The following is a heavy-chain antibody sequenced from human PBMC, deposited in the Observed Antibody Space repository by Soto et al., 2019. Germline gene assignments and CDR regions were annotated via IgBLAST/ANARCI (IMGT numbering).Heavy chain of an antibody. CDR2: ISGSGGST. V-gene: IGHV3-23*01. D-gene: IGHD2-8*01. CDR3: AKGVLYPGYYFDY. CDR1: GFTFSSYA. J-gene: IGHJ4*02. Sequence: GSLRLSCAASGFTFSSYAMSWVRRAPGKWLEWVSAISGSGGSTYYADSVKGRFTISRYNSKNTLYLQMNSLRAEDTAVYYCAKGVLYPGYYFDYWGQGTLVTVPS.